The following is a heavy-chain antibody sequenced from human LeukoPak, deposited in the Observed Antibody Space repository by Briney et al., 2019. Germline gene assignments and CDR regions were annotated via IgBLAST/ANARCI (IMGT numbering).Heavy chain of an antibody. CDR1: GFTFSSYG. Sequence: PGGSLRLSCAASGFTFSSYGMHWVRQAPGKGLEWVAVIWYDGSNKYYADSVKGRFTISRDNSKNTLYLQMNSLRAEDTAVYYCARDRGYCSSTSCYAGHFDYWGQGTLVTVSS. CDR3: ARDRGYCSSTSCYAGHFDY. D-gene: IGHD2-2*01. J-gene: IGHJ4*02. CDR2: IWYDGSNK. V-gene: IGHV3-33*01.